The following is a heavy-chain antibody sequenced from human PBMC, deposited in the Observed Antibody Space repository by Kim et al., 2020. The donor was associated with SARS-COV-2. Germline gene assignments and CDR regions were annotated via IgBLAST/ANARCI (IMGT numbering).Heavy chain of an antibody. Sequence: GGSLRLSCAASGFTFSTPAMTWVRQAPGKGLEWVSTISGGGTTYSADSVKGRFTISRDNSRNTLYLQMNSLRAEDTAIYFCAKGGHFSPFDPWGQGTQVTVSS. V-gene: IGHV3-23*01. J-gene: IGHJ5*02. CDR3: AKGGHFSPFDP. CDR1: GFTFSTPA. CDR2: ISGGGTT.